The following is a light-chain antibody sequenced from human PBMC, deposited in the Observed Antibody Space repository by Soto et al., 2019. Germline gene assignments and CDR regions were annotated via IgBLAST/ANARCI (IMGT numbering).Light chain of an antibody. CDR1: SSDVGSYNL. J-gene: IGLJ1*01. Sequence: QSALTQPASGSGSPGQSISISCTGTSSDVGSYNLVSWYQQHPGKAPKLMIYEGSKRPSGVSNRFSGSKSGNTASLTISGLQAEDEADYYCCSYAGSSTYVFGTGTKV. V-gene: IGLV2-23*01. CDR2: EGS. CDR3: CSYAGSSTYV.